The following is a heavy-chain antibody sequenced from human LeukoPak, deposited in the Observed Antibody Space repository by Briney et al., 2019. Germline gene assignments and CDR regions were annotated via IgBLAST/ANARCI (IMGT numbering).Heavy chain of an antibody. V-gene: IGHV4-61*02. CDR2: IYTSGST. CDR1: GGSISSGSYY. CDR3: ARDGYSYGYYYYYYMDV. J-gene: IGHJ6*03. Sequence: PSETLSLTCTVSGGSISSGSYYWSWIRQPAGKGLEWIGRIYTSGSTNYHPSLKSRVTISVDTSKNQFSLKLSSVTAADTAVYYCARDGYSYGYYYYYYMDVWGKGTTVTVSS. D-gene: IGHD5-18*01.